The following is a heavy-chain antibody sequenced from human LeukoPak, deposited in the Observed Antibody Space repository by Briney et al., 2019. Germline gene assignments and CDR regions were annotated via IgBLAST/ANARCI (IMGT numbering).Heavy chain of an antibody. D-gene: IGHD6-13*01. CDR1: GFTFSSYW. J-gene: IGHJ6*02. CDR2: IKQDGSEE. CDR3: ARIRGEAAAFYYYYYGMDV. V-gene: IGHV3-7*01. Sequence: GGSLRLSCAASGFTFSSYWMSWVRQAPGKGLEWVANIKQDGSEEYYVDSVKGRFTISRDNAKNSLYLQMNSLRAEDTAVYYCARIRGEAAAFYYYYYGMDVWGQGTTVTVSS.